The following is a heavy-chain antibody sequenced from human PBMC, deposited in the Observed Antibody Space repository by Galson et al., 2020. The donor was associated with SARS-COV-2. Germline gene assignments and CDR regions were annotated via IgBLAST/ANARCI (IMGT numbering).Heavy chain of an antibody. J-gene: IGHJ4*02. CDR3: AREENFFLVVTATRMCYFDY. CDR1: GESLSGYY. D-gene: IGHD2-21*02. CDR2: ITSSGST. Sequence: QTLSRSCAFSGESLSGYYWCSIRQPPGKGLHWPGEITSSGSTNYNPSPKSRVTISVDTSKNHFSLKLSSVTAADTAVYYCAREENFFLVVTATRMCYFDYWGRGTLATVSS. V-gene: IGHV4-34*01.